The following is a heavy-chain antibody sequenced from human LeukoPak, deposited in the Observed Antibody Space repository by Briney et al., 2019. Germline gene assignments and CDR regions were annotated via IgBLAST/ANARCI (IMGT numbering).Heavy chain of an antibody. D-gene: IGHD5-18*01. V-gene: IGHV3-23*01. CDR1: GLTFSSYA. Sequence: QPGGSLRLSCAASGLTFSSYAMSWVRQAPGKGLEWVSAIGGSGGSTYYADSVKGRFTISRDNSKNTLYLQMNSLRAEDTAVYYCAKEFGYSYRNSFDYWGQGTLVTVSS. CDR2: IGGSGGST. J-gene: IGHJ4*02. CDR3: AKEFGYSYRNSFDY.